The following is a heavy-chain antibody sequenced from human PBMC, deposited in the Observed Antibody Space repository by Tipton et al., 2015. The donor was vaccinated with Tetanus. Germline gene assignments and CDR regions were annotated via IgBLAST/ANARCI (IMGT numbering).Heavy chain of an antibody. V-gene: IGHV3-48*02. CDR1: GFTFSRFA. Sequence: SLRLSCAASGFTFSRFALNWVRQAPGKGLEWVSHISGDGRSIKYADSVKGRFTTSRDDAENSLHLQMNSLRDEDTAVYYCAREGTALYYYYGLDVWGQGTTVTVSS. D-gene: IGHD1-7*01. J-gene: IGHJ6*02. CDR3: AREGTALYYYYGLDV. CDR2: ISGDGRSI.